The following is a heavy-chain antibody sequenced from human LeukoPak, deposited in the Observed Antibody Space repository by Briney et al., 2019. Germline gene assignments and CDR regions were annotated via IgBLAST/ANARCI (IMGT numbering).Heavy chain of an antibody. Sequence: GGSLRLSYAASGFTFSSYGMHWVRQAPGKGLEWVAVISYDGSNKYYADSVKGGFTISRDNSKNTLYLQMNSLRAEDTAVYYCAKDLEGTPFDYWGQGTLVTVSS. V-gene: IGHV3-30*18. CDR2: ISYDGSNK. CDR1: GFTFSSYG. CDR3: AKDLEGTPFDY. D-gene: IGHD3-3*01. J-gene: IGHJ4*02.